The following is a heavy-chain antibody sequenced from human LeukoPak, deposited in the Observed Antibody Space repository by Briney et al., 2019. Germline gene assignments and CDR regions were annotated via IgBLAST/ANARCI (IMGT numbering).Heavy chain of an antibody. CDR1: GFTFSSYG. Sequence: GGSLRLSCAASGFTFSSYGMSWVRQDPGKGLEWVSAISGSGGSTYYEDSVKGRFTISRDNSKNTLYLQMNSLRADDTAIYYCAKDAAAAGSAYYFEYWGQGTLVTVSS. CDR3: AKDAAAAGSAYYFEY. CDR2: ISGSGGST. V-gene: IGHV3-23*01. D-gene: IGHD6-13*01. J-gene: IGHJ4*02.